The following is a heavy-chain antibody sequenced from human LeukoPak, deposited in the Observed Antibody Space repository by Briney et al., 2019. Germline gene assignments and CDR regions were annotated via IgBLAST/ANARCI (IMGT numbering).Heavy chain of an antibody. D-gene: IGHD3-10*01. J-gene: IGHJ3*02. CDR3: AKALFVRRGQDAFDI. CDR1: GGSISSYY. V-gene: IGHV3-23*01. Sequence: PSETLSLTCTVSGGSISSYYWSWVRQAPGKGLEWVSAISGSGGSTYYADSVKGRFTISRDNSKNTLYLQMNSLRAEDTAVYYCAKALFVRRGQDAFDIWGQGTMVTVSS. CDR2: ISGSGGST.